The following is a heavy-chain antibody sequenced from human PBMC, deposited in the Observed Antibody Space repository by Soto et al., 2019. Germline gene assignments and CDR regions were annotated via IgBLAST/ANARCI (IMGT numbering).Heavy chain of an antibody. CDR2: ISGSGSNT. CDR1: GFTFTSYA. Sequence: GGSLRLSCAASGFTFTSYAMSWVRLTPGKGLEWVSAISGSGSNTFYADSVRGRFTISRDNSKNTVFLQMNNLRAEDTAVYFCARDRATFDYWGQGTRVTVSS. D-gene: IGHD1-26*01. V-gene: IGHV3-23*01. CDR3: ARDRATFDY. J-gene: IGHJ4*02.